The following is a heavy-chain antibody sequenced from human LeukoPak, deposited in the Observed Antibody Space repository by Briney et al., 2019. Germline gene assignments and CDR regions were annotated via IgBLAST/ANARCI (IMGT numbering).Heavy chain of an antibody. Sequence: GGSLRLSCAASGFTFSSSAMSWVRQVPGKGLEWVSGISASGGSTNYADSVRGRFTISRDNSKNTLYLQMNSLRAEDTAVYYCAKVQSGSGPGWFDPWGQGTLVTVSS. CDR3: AKVQSGSGPGWFDP. V-gene: IGHV3-23*01. J-gene: IGHJ5*02. CDR1: GFTFSSSA. D-gene: IGHD3-10*01. CDR2: ISASGGST.